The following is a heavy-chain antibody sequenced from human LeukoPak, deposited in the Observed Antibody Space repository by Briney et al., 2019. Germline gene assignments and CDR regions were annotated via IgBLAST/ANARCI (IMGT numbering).Heavy chain of an antibody. CDR1: GGSLSSYY. D-gene: IGHD2-15*01. Sequence: SETLSLTCTVSGGSLSSYYWSWIRQPPGKGLEWIGYISYSGTTNHNPSLKSRVTISLVTSKNQFSLKLSSVTAADTAVYYCARKGWSPRYYYMDVWGKGTTVIVSS. V-gene: IGHV4-59*01. J-gene: IGHJ6*03. CDR2: ISYSGTT. CDR3: ARKGWSPRYYYMDV.